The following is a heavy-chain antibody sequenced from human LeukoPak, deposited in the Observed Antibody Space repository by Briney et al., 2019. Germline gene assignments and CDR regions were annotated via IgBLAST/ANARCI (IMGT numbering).Heavy chain of an antibody. CDR2: IWNDGRNK. V-gene: IGHV3-33*01. J-gene: IGHJ4*02. CDR1: GFTFSSYG. Sequence: AGGSLRLSCAAPGFTFSSYGMHWVRQAPGKGLEWVAVIWNDGRNKYYADSVKGRFTISRDNSKNTLYLQMNSLRAEDTAVYYCARDQHDRYFDYWGQGTLVTVSS. CDR3: ARDQHDRYFDY.